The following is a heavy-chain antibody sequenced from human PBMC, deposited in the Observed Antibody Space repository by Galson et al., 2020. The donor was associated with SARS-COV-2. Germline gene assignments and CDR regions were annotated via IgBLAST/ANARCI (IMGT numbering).Heavy chain of an antibody. J-gene: IGHJ2*01. CDR3: ARDGAMHDSSGYYYGRDWYFDL. V-gene: IGHV4-4*07. CDR1: GGSISSYY. CDR2: IYDSGST. Sequence: SETLSLTCTVSGGSISSYYWSWIRQPAGKGLEWIGRIYDSGSTDYSPSLKSRVTMSVDTSEKQFCLKLMSVTAADTAVYYCARDGAMHDSSGYYYGRDWYFDLWGRGTLVTVSS. D-gene: IGHD3-22*01.